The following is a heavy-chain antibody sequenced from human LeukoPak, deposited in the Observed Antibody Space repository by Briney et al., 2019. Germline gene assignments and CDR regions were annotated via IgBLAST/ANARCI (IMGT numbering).Heavy chain of an antibody. CDR1: GGSISSGSYY. CDR3: ARDLAFRTRLGFDP. Sequence: SQTLSLTCTISGGSISSGSYYWSCIRQPAGKGLEWIGRIYTSGSTSYNPSLKSRVTISVDTSKNQSSLKLNSVTAADTAVYYCARDLAFRTRLGFDPWGQGTLVTVSS. V-gene: IGHV4-61*02. CDR2: IYTSGST. D-gene: IGHD3-16*01. J-gene: IGHJ5*02.